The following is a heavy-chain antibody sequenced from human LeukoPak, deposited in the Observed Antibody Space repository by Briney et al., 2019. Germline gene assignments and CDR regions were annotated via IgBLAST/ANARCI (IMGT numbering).Heavy chain of an antibody. CDR1: GFTFSSYA. CDR3: ARSPRQRFGEFYRPRRSYYFDY. Sequence: GGSLRLSCAASGFTFSSYAMNWVRQAPGKGLEWVSSISGSSSYIDYADSVKGQFTISRDNAKNSLYLQMNSLRAEDTAVYYCARSPRQRFGEFYRPRRSYYFDYWGQGTLVTVSS. CDR2: ISGSSSYI. J-gene: IGHJ4*02. V-gene: IGHV3-21*01. D-gene: IGHD3-10*01.